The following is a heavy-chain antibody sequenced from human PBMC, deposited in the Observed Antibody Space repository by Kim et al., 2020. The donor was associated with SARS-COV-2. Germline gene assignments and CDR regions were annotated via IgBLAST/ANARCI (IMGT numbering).Heavy chain of an antibody. D-gene: IGHD2-2*01. V-gene: IGHV3-30-3*01. J-gene: IGHJ6*02. CDR3: ARDKRTNCSSTSCYYYGMDV. CDR2: ISYYGSNK. CDR1: GFTFSSYA. Sequence: GGSLRLSCAASGFTFSSYAMHWVRQAPGKGLEWVAVISYYGSNKYYADSVKGRFTISRDNSKNTLYLQMNSLRAEDTAVYYCARDKRTNCSSTSCYYYGMDVWGQGTTVTVSS.